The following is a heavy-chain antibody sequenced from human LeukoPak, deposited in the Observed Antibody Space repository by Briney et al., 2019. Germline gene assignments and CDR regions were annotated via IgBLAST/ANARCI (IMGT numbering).Heavy chain of an antibody. Sequence: TSETLSLTCTVSGGSINSSSHYWGWIRQPPGEGLEWIGSTYYSGSTYHNPSLKSRVTISVDTSKNQFSLKLNSVTAADTAVYYCVRQKITTSDYWGQGTLVTVPS. CDR3: VRQKITTSDY. CDR1: GGSINSSSHY. CDR2: TYYSGST. J-gene: IGHJ4*02. D-gene: IGHD3-16*01. V-gene: IGHV4-39*01.